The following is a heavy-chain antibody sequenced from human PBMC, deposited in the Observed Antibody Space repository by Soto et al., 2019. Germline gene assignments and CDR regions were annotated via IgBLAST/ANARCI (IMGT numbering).Heavy chain of an antibody. CDR2: IYSGGST. J-gene: IGHJ6*02. V-gene: IGHV3-66*01. D-gene: IGHD3-22*01. CDR1: GFTVSSNY. Sequence: GGSLRLSCAASGFTVSSNYMSWVRQAPGKGLEWVSVIYSGGSTYYADSVKGRFTISRDNSKNTLHLQMNSLRAEDTAVYYCARRYYDSSGYYSGMDVWGQGTTVTVSS. CDR3: ARRYYDSSGYYSGMDV.